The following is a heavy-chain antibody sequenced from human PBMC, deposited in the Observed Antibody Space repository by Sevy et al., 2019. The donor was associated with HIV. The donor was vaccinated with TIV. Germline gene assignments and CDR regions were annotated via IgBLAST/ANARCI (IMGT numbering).Heavy chain of an antibody. CDR2: TSAYNGNT. V-gene: IGHV1-18*01. D-gene: IGHD3-10*02. CDR1: GYTFTYHA. CDR3: ARLFSGYMDV. J-gene: IGHJ6*03. Sequence: ASVKVSCKASGYTFTYHAISWVRQALGQGLEWVGWTSAYNGNTNYAQKLQDRVTMTSDTSTSTAYMELRNLRSDDTAVYYCARLFSGYMDVWGKGTTVTVSS.